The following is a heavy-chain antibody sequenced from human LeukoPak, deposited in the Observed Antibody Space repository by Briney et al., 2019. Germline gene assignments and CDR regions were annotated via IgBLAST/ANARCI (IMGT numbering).Heavy chain of an antibody. CDR2: ISYDGSNE. D-gene: IGHD2-21*01. Sequence: GGSLRLSCAASGFTSSTYGMHWVRQAPGKGLEWVAVISYDGSNEYYADSVKGRFTISGDNSKNTLYLQMSSLRAEDTAVYYCAKEFNRGLPDYWGQGTLVTVPS. CDR1: GFTSSTYG. V-gene: IGHV3-30*18. CDR3: AKEFNRGLPDY. J-gene: IGHJ4*02.